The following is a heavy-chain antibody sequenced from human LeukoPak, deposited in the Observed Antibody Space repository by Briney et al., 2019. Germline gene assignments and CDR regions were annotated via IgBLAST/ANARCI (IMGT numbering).Heavy chain of an antibody. J-gene: IGHJ4*02. CDR1: GFIFSSYA. CDR2: ISGSGGST. CDR3: AKSVAVGRAPFDY. Sequence: GGSLRLSCAASGFIFSSYAMSWVRQAPGKGLEWVSAISGSGGSTYYADSVKGRFTISRDNSKNTLYLQMNSLRAEDTAVYYCAKSVAVGRAPFDYWGQGTLVTVSS. V-gene: IGHV3-23*01. D-gene: IGHD2-15*01.